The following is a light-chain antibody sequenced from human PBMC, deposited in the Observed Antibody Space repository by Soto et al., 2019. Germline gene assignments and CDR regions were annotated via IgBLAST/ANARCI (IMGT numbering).Light chain of an antibody. CDR3: SSYSSTSTLV. V-gene: IGLV2-14*01. Sequence: QSVLTQPASVSGSPGQSIAISCSGTNSDIADYNSVSWYQQHPGKAPKLMISEVTYRPSGVSNRFSGSKSGNTASLTISGLQNEEEADYYCSSYSSTSTLVFGTGTKVTVL. J-gene: IGLJ1*01. CDR2: EVT. CDR1: NSDIADYNS.